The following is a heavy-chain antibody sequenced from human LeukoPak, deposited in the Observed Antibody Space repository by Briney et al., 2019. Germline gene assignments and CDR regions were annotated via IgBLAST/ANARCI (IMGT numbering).Heavy chain of an antibody. J-gene: IGHJ6*02. CDR2: ISLDGKNI. CDR3: TKDLAGWAQDSYYGMDV. D-gene: IGHD6-19*01. Sequence: GGSLRLSCTTSGFTFSTYGMHGVRQAPGKGLNGVAVISLDGKNIFYADSVKGRFTISRDNSKSTLYLQMSRLRAEDTAVFYCTKDLAGWAQDSYYGMDVWGQGTPVTVSS. V-gene: IGHV3-30*18. CDR1: GFTFSTYG.